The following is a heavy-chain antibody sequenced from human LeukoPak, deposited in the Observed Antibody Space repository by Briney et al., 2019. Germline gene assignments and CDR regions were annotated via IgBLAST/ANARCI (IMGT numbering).Heavy chain of an antibody. D-gene: IGHD4-17*01. CDR2: ISSSGGST. CDR1: GFTLSIYA. J-gene: IGHJ4*02. V-gene: IGHV3-23*01. Sequence: GGSLRLSCAASGFTLSIYAMTWVRQAPGKGLEWVSAISSSGGSTYYADSVQGRFTISRDNSKNTLYLQMNSLRAEDTAVYCCAGGPPTVIHYFDHWGQGTLVTVSS. CDR3: AGGPPTVIHYFDH.